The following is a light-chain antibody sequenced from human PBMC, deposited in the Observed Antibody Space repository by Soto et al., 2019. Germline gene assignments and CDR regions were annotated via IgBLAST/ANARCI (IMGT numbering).Light chain of an antibody. J-gene: IGKJ2*01. Sequence: EIVLTQSPGTLHLSTGERATLACRASQSVSSYLAWYQQKPGQAPRLLIYGASSRATGIPDRFSGSGSGTDFTLTISRLEPEDFAVYYCQQYGSSPVTFGQGTKLAIK. CDR2: GAS. CDR3: QQYGSSPVT. CDR1: QSVSSY. V-gene: IGKV3-20*01.